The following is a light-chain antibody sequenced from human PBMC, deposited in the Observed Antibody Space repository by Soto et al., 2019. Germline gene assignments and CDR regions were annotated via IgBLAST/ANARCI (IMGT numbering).Light chain of an antibody. CDR3: QQYGSTPPMYT. CDR2: GAS. J-gene: IGKJ2*01. Sequence: EIVLTQSPGTLSLSPGERATLSCRASQSVSSSYLAWYQQQPGQAPRILISGASSRAPGIPDRFSGSGSGTDLTLTISRLEPEDFAVYYCQQYGSTPPMYTFGQGTQLEIK. V-gene: IGKV3-20*01. CDR1: QSVSSSY.